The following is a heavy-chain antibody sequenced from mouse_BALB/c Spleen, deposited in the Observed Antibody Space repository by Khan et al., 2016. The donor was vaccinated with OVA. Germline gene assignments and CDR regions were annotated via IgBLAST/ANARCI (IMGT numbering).Heavy chain of an antibody. D-gene: IGHD1-1*01. Sequence: EVQLQESGPGLVKPSQSLSFTCTVTGYSITSGYAWNWIRQFPGNKLEWMGYISYSGVTSYTPSLKSRISITRDTSKNQFFLQLNSVTTEDTATYDCARGNYYGYYFDYWGQGTTLTVSS. CDR2: ISYSGVT. J-gene: IGHJ2*01. CDR3: ARGNYYGYYFDY. CDR1: GYSITSGYA. V-gene: IGHV3-2*02.